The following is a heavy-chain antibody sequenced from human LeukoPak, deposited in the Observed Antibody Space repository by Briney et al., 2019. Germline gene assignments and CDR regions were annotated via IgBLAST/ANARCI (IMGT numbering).Heavy chain of an antibody. J-gene: IGHJ5*02. V-gene: IGHV4-4*09. D-gene: IGHD6-13*01. CDR2: IYTSGST. CDR1: GGSISSYY. CDR3: AMGTTRAEGYSSSWSMGNWFDP. Sequence: SETLSLTCTVSGGSISSYYWSWIRQPPGKGLEWFGYIYTSGSTNYNPSLKSRVTISVDTSKNQFSLKLSSVTAADTAVYYCAMGTTRAEGYSSSWSMGNWFDPWGQGTLVTVSS.